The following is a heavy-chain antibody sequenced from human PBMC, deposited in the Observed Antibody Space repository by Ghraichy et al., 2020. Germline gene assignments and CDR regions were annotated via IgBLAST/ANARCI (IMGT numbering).Heavy chain of an antibody. V-gene: IGHV4-34*01. CDR1: GGSFSGYY. CDR3: ARDVQLEGPYNWFDP. Sequence: GSLSLTCAVYGGSFSGYYWSWIRQPPGKGLEWIGEINHSGSTNYNPSLKSRVTISVDTSKNQFSLKLSSVTAADTAVYYCARDVQLEGPYNWFDPWGQGTLVTVSS. CDR2: INHSGST. D-gene: IGHD1-1*01. J-gene: IGHJ5*02.